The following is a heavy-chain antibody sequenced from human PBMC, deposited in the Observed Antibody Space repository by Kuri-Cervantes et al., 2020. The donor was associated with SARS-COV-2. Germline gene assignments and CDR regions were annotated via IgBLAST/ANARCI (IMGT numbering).Heavy chain of an antibody. J-gene: IGHJ4*02. CDR1: GYTFTSYG. CDR2: IIPIFGTA. CDR3: ASYAWELRLMFDY. V-gene: IGHV1-69*13. Sequence: SVKVSCKASGYTFTSYGISWVRQAPGQGLEWMGGIIPIFGTANYAQKFQGRVTITADESTSTAYMELSSLRSGDTAVYYCASYAWELRLMFDYWGQGTLVTVSS. D-gene: IGHD1-26*01.